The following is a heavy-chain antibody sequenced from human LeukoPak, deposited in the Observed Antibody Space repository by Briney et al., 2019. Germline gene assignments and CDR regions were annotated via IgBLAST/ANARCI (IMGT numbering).Heavy chain of an antibody. CDR3: AREATLYYFDY. CDR2: INPSGGST. D-gene: IGHD5-12*01. Sequence: ASVKVSCKASGYTFTSYYMHRVRQAPGQGLEWMGIINPSGGSTSYAQKFQGRVTMTRDMSTSTVYMELSSLRSEDTAVYYCAREATLYYFDYWGQGTLVTVSS. CDR1: GYTFTSYY. J-gene: IGHJ4*02. V-gene: IGHV1-46*01.